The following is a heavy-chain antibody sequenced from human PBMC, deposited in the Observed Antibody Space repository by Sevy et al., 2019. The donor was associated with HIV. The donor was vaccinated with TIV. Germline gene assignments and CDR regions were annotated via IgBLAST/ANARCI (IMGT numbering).Heavy chain of an antibody. CDR3: AKDIGRGEMVAATMGY. CDR1: GFTFDTYS. CDR2: ISGGNDT. V-gene: IGHV3-23*01. Sequence: GGSLRLSCVASGFTFDTYSVAWVRQAPGKGLEWVSGISGGNDTYYADSVKGRFTISRDNSKKTVYMQMNNLRTEDTAFYYCAKDIGRGEMVAATMGYWGQGTLVTVSS. D-gene: IGHD5-12*01. J-gene: IGHJ4*02.